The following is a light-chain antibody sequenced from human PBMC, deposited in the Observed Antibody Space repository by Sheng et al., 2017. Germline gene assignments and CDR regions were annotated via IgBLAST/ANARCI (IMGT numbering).Light chain of an antibody. J-gene: IGKJ1*01. CDR3: QQYSTYSPWS. Sequence: DIQMTQSPSTLSASVGDRVTITCRASQSFSSWLAWYQQKPGKAPKLLIYQASRLQSGVPSRFSGSGSGTEFTLTISSLQPDDFATYYCQQYSTYSPWSFGQGTKVEIK. CDR1: QSFSSW. V-gene: IGKV1-5*03. CDR2: QAS.